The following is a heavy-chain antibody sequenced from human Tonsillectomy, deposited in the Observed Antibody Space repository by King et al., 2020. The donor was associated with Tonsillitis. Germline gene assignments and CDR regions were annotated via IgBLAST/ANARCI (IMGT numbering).Heavy chain of an antibody. V-gene: IGHV5-51*01. CDR1: GYGVTTYW. Sequence: VQLVESGAEVKKPGESLKISCKGSGYGVTTYWIGWVRQMPGKVLEWRGIIYPGDSDTKYSPSFQCQVTISADKSISTAYLQWNSLKASDTAMYYCARHLFGDGYNSGAAFWGQGTLVTVSS. CDR3: ARHLFGDGYNSGAAF. J-gene: IGHJ4*02. CDR2: IYPGDSDT. D-gene: IGHD5-24*01.